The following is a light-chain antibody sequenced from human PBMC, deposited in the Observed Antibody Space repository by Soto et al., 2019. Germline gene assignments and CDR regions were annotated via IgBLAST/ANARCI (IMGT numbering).Light chain of an antibody. Sequence: DIVMTQSPDSLAVSLGERATINCKSNQSVLYNSNDKNYLAWYHQKAGQPPKLLIYWASTRESGVPDRFSGSGSGTDFTLTISSLQAEDVAVYYCQQYYSIPWTFGQGTKVEIK. CDR2: WAS. V-gene: IGKV4-1*01. CDR3: QQYYSIPWT. J-gene: IGKJ1*01. CDR1: QSVLYNSNDKNY.